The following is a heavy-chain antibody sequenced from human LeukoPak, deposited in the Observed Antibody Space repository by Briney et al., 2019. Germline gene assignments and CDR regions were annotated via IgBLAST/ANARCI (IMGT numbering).Heavy chain of an antibody. CDR3: ARERHAPPGIAVAGDLDY. V-gene: IGHV3-7*01. J-gene: IGHJ4*02. CDR2: INQAGSEK. CDR1: GFTFSSYA. D-gene: IGHD6-19*01. Sequence: GGSLRLSCAASGFTFSSYAMSWVRQAPGKGLEWVANINQAGSEKFYVDSVKGRFTISRDNAKNSLYLQMNSLRAEDTAVYYCARERHAPPGIAVAGDLDYWGQGTLVTVSS.